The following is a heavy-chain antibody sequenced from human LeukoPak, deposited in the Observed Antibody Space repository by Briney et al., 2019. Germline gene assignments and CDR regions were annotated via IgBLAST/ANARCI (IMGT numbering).Heavy chain of an antibody. V-gene: IGHV4-30-2*01. CDR2: IYPRGST. CDR1: GGSISSGSYP. CDR3: ARFSPRAMGNYLDF. D-gene: IGHD7-27*01. Sequence: SQTLSLTCAVSGGSISSGSYPWSWIRQPPGKGLEWIGYIYPRGSTYYNPSLKSRVILSLDKSANQFSLNLSSVTAADTAVYYCARFSPRAMGNYLDFWGQGTLVTVSS. J-gene: IGHJ4*02.